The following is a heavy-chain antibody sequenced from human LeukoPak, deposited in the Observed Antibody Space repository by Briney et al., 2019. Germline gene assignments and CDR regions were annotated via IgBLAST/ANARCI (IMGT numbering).Heavy chain of an antibody. J-gene: IGHJ4*02. CDR1: GGSISDFY. Sequence: SETLSLTCSVSGGSISDFYWSWIRQPAGKGLEWIGRIYSSGNTNYNPSLKSRVTMSLHAYKNQFSLKLSSVTAADPAVYYCARNSGDYWGQGTLVTVSS. CDR2: IYSSGNT. V-gene: IGHV4-4*07. CDR3: ARNSGDY. D-gene: IGHD4-23*01.